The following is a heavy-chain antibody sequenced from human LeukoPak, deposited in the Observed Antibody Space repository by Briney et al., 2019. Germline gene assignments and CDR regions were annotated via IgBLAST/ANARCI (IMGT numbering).Heavy chain of an antibody. D-gene: IGHD6-13*01. J-gene: IGHJ4*02. Sequence: PGGSLRLSCAASGFTFSSYAMHWVRQAPGKGLERVAVISYDGSNKYYADSVKGRFTISRDNSKNTLYLQMNSLRAEDTAVYYFARDHSSWSDFDYWGQGTLVTVSS. CDR1: GFTFSSYA. V-gene: IGHV3-30*04. CDR3: ARDHSSWSDFDY. CDR2: ISYDGSNK.